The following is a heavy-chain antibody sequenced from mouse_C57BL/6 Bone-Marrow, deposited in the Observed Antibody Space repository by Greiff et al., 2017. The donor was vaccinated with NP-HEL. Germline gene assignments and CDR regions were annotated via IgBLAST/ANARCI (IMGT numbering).Heavy chain of an antibody. CDR1: GYTFTNYW. Sequence: VQLQQSGAELVRPGTSVKMSCKASGYTFTNYWIGWAKQRPGHGLEWIGDIYPGGGYTNYNEKFKGKATLTADKSSSTAYMQFSSLTSEDSAIYYCARRAYYSNYEDYWGQGTTLTVSS. CDR3: ARRAYYSNYEDY. CDR2: IYPGGGYT. J-gene: IGHJ2*01. D-gene: IGHD2-5*01. V-gene: IGHV1-63*01.